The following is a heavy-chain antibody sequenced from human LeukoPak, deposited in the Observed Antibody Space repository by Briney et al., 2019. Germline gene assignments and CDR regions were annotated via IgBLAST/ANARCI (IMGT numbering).Heavy chain of an antibody. CDR2: IYYSGST. Sequence: PSETVSLTCTVSGGSISSSSYYWGWIPQPPGKGREWIGCIYYSGSTYYNPSLKSRVTISVDTSKNQFSLKLSSVTAADTAVYYCARDSIAARQDNVQYFDYWCQGTLVTVSS. CDR3: ARDSIAARQDNVQYFDY. CDR1: GGSISSSSYY. V-gene: IGHV4-39*07. D-gene: IGHD6-6*01. J-gene: IGHJ4*02.